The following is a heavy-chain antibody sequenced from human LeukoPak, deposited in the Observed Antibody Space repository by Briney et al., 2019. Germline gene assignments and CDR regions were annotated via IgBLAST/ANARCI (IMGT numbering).Heavy chain of an antibody. CDR1: GYTFTSYY. Sequence: ASVKVSCKASGYTFTSYYMHWVRQAPGQGLEWMGIINPSGGATKYAQKFQGRVTMTRDTSTSTLYMELSSLRSEDTAVYYCARDLGITMIVNYFDYWGQGTLDTVSS. J-gene: IGHJ4*02. V-gene: IGHV1-46*01. CDR3: ARDLGITMIVNYFDY. D-gene: IGHD3-22*01. CDR2: INPSGGAT.